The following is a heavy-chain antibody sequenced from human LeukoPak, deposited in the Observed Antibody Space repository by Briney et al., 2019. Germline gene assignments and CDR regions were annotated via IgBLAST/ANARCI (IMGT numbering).Heavy chain of an antibody. CDR2: INPNSGGT. V-gene: IGHV1-2*02. CDR3: ARDSPYYDILTGYYYGFDP. D-gene: IGHD3-9*01. J-gene: IGHJ5*02. CDR1: GYTFTGYY. Sequence: ASVKVSCKASGYTFTGYYMHWVRQAPGQGLEWMGWINPNSGGTNYAQKFQGRVTITADKSTSTAYMELSSLRSEDTAVYYCARDSPYYDILTGYYYGFDPWGQGTLVTVSS.